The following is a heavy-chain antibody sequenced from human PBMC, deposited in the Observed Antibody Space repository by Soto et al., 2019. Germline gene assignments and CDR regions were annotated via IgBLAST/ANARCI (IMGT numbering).Heavy chain of an antibody. V-gene: IGHV3-21*01. D-gene: IGHD2-2*01. CDR1: GFTFSSYS. J-gene: IGHJ6*03. Sequence: GGSLRLSCAASGFTFSSYSMNWVRQAPGKGLEWVSSISSSSSYIYYADSVKGRFTISRDNAKNSLYPQMNSLRAEDTAVYYCATLPDIVVVPAAMLDYYYYMDVWGKGTTVTVSS. CDR2: ISSSSSYI. CDR3: ATLPDIVVVPAAMLDYYYYMDV.